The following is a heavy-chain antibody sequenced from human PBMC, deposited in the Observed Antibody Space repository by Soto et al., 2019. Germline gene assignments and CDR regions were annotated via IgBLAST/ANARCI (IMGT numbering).Heavy chain of an antibody. Sequence: QVQLVQSGAEVKRPGASVKVSCKASGYTFTTYGISWVRQAPGQGLEWMGWISAYSGNTNYAQKLLGRVTMTTDTSTTTAYMELGSLRSDDTAVYYRARRGGYYYGSGYYGMDVWGQGTTVTVSS. J-gene: IGHJ6*02. V-gene: IGHV1-18*01. CDR1: GYTFTTYG. D-gene: IGHD3-10*01. CDR3: ARRGGYYYGSGYYGMDV. CDR2: ISAYSGNT.